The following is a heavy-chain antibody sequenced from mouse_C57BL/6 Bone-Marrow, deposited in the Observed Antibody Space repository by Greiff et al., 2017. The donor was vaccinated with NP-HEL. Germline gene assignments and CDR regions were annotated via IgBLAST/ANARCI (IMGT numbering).Heavy chain of an antibody. Sequence: EVHLVESGAELVRPGASVKLSCTASGFNIKDDYMHWVKQRPEQGLEWIGWIDPENGDTEYASKFQGKATITADTSSNTAYLQLSSLTSEDTAVYYCTTNLYDYEDFDYWGQGTTLTVSS. V-gene: IGHV14-4*01. D-gene: IGHD2-4*01. CDR1: GFNIKDDY. J-gene: IGHJ2*01. CDR3: TTNLYDYEDFDY. CDR2: IDPENGDT.